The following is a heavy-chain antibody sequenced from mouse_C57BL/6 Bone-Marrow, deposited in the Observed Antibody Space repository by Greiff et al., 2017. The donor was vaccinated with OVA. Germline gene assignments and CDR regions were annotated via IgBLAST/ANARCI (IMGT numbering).Heavy chain of an antibody. D-gene: IGHD2-4*01. Sequence: EVQLQQSGPVLVKPGASVKMSCKASGYTFTDYYMNWVKQSHGKSLEWIGVINPYNGGTSYNQKFKGKATLTVDKSSSTAYMELHSLTSEDSAVYYCARLGLRRDYWGQGTTLTVSS. J-gene: IGHJ2*01. CDR3: ARLGLRRDY. CDR2: INPYNGGT. V-gene: IGHV1-19*01. CDR1: GYTFTDYY.